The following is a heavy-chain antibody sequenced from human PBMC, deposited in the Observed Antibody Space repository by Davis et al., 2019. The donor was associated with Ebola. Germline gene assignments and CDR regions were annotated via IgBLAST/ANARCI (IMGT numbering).Heavy chain of an antibody. CDR1: GGSISSYY. CDR3: ARGNYGSAMDV. Sequence: GSLRLSCTVSGGSISSYYWSWIRQPPGKGLEWIGYIYDSGSTKYNPSLRSRVTFSVDTSKNQISLKLNSLTAADTAVYYCARGNYGSAMDVWGQGTTVTVSS. D-gene: IGHD3-10*01. CDR2: IYDSGST. J-gene: IGHJ6*02. V-gene: IGHV4-59*01.